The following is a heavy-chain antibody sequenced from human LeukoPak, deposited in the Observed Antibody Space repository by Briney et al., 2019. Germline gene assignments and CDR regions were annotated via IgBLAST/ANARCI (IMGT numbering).Heavy chain of an antibody. CDR1: GGSFSGYY. Sequence: SETLSLTCAVYGGSFSGYYWSWIRQPPGKGLEWIGEINHSGSTNYNPSLKSRVTISVDTPKNQFSLKLSSVTAADTAVYYCARLRGEDIVVVPAATYWRTFDYWGQGTLVTVSS. D-gene: IGHD2-2*01. J-gene: IGHJ4*02. V-gene: IGHV4-34*01. CDR3: ARLRGEDIVVVPAATYWRTFDY. CDR2: INHSGST.